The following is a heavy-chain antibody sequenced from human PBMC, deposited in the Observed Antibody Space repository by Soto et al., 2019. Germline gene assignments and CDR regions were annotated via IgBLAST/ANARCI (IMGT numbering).Heavy chain of an antibody. V-gene: IGHV3-21*02. J-gene: IGHJ4*02. CDR3: ARDPNPGGY. Sequence: EVQLVDSGGGLVKPGGSLRLSCVASGFIFNTNSMNWVRQAPGEGLEWVSSISSGSTYMYYADSVKGRFTISRDNAKNSLYLQMNSLRVEDTAVYYCARDPNPGGYWGQGTLVTVSS. CDR2: ISSGSTYM. CDR1: GFIFNTNS. D-gene: IGHD1-26*01.